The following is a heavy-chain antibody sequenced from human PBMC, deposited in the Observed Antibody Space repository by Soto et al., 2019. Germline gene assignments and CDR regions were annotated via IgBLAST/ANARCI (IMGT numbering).Heavy chain of an antibody. CDR3: ARGLNYGDYVSFDY. CDR2: INPSGGST. Sequence: VSVQVSCQASGYTFTSSYMHWVRQAPGQVLEWMGIINPSGGSTSYAQTFQGRVTMTRDTSTSTVYMELSSLRSEDTAVYYCARGLNYGDYVSFDYWRQGTLVTVSS. D-gene: IGHD4-17*01. CDR1: GYTFTSSY. V-gene: IGHV1-46*01. J-gene: IGHJ4*02.